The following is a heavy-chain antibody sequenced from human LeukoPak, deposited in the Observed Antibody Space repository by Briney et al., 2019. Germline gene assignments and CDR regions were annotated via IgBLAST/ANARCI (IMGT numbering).Heavy chain of an antibody. CDR1: GGSISSYY. D-gene: IGHD2-15*01. CDR3: ARHSCSGGSCYSGGFDY. V-gene: IGHV4-59*08. CDR2: IYYSGST. J-gene: IGHJ4*02. Sequence: KPSETLSLTCTVSGGSISSYYWSWIRQPPGKGLEWIGYIYYSGSTNYNPSLKSRVTISVDTSKNQFSLKLSSVTAADTAVYYCARHSCSGGSCYSGGFDYWGQGTLVTVSS.